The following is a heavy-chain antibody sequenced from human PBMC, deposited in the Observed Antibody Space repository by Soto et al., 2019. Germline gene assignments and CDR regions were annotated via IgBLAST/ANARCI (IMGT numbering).Heavy chain of an antibody. J-gene: IGHJ4*02. V-gene: IGHV3-53*01. Sequence: EVQLVESGGGLIQPGGSLRLSCVASGFIVSSNQMSWVRQAPGKGLEWVSVIYSGHTTYYADSVEGRFTISRDDSKNTLYLQMNSLRVEDTAVYYCVRGPSDHKLRLVEWPYGVYWGQGALVTVSS. D-gene: IGHD3-3*01. CDR2: IYSGHTT. CDR1: GFIVSSNQ. CDR3: VRGPSDHKLRLVEWPYGVY.